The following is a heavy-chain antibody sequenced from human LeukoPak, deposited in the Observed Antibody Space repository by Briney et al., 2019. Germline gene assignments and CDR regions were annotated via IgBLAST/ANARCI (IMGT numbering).Heavy chain of an antibody. D-gene: IGHD3-3*01. Sequence: GGSLRLSCAASGFTFSDYYMSWIRQAPGKGLEWVSYISSSGSTIYYADSVKGRFTISRDNAKNSLYLQMNSLRAEDTAVYYCARGNTRRFLEWLLSGYFDFWGRGTLVTVSS. CDR1: GFTFSDYY. CDR2: ISSSGSTI. V-gene: IGHV3-11*04. CDR3: ARGNTRRFLEWLLSGYFDF. J-gene: IGHJ2*01.